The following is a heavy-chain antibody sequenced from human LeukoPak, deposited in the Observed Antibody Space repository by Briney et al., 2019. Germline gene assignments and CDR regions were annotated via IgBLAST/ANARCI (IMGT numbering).Heavy chain of an antibody. V-gene: IGHV3-30*18. CDR1: GFTFSSYA. CDR2: ISYDGSNK. J-gene: IGHJ3*01. Sequence: GGSLRLSCAASGFTFSSYAMHWVRQAPGKGLEGGAVISYDGSNKYYADSVKGRFTISRDNSKNTLYLQMNSLRAEDTAVYYCSKFFTGEYVRAFDVWGRGTMVTVSS. CDR3: SKFFTGEYVRAFDV. D-gene: IGHD3-10*02.